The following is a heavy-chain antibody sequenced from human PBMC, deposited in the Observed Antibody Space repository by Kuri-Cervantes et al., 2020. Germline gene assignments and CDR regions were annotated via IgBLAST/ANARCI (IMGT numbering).Heavy chain of an antibody. D-gene: IGHD3-9*01. CDR3: ARGPYDILTGPRPDYYNMDV. CDR1: GFTFSDYY. Sequence: GGSLRLSCAASGFTFSDYYMSWIRQAPGKGLEWVSYISSSGSTIYYADSVKGRFTISRDNAKNSLYLQVNSLRAEDTAVYYCARGPYDILTGPRPDYYNMDVWGKGTTVTVSS. J-gene: IGHJ6*03. V-gene: IGHV3-11*04. CDR2: ISSSGSTI.